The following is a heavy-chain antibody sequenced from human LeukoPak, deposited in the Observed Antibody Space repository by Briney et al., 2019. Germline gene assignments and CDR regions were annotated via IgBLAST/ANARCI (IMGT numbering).Heavy chain of an antibody. D-gene: IGHD3-22*01. J-gene: IGHJ4*02. CDR2: IYHSGSA. Sequence: SETLSLTCTVSGGSISSSSYSWGWIRQPPGKGLEWIGSIYHSGSAYYNPSLKSRVTISVDTSKNQFSLKLSSVTAADTAVYYCAKDMYYDSSGPVFDYWGQGTLVTVSS. V-gene: IGHV4-39*07. CDR3: AKDMYYDSSGPVFDY. CDR1: GGSISSSSYS.